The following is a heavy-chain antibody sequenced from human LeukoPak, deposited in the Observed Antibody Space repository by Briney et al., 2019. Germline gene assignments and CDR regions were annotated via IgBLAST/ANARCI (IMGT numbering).Heavy chain of an antibody. CDR3: ARGAIFGVTPRGYGMDV. CDR1: GYTFTSYY. Sequence: ASVKVSCKASGYTFTSYYINWVRQAPGQGLEWVGWMNPNNGGTVYARKFQGRVTMTRDTSTGTSYIELNSLRSEDTAVYYCARGAIFGVTPRGYGMDVWGQGTTVTVSS. CDR2: MNPNNGGT. D-gene: IGHD3-3*01. J-gene: IGHJ6*02. V-gene: IGHV1-8*02.